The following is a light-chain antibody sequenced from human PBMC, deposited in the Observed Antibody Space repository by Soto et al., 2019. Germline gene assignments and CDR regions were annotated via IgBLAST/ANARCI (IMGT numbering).Light chain of an antibody. Sequence: EIVLTQSPGTLSLSPGQRATLSCRASQSVNSRYLAWYQQKPGQAPRLLIYDASSRATGIPDRFSGSGSGTDFTLTISRLEPEEFAVYYCQQYGTSPETFGQGTKLEIK. CDR3: QQYGTSPET. CDR1: QSVNSRY. V-gene: IGKV3-20*01. J-gene: IGKJ2*01. CDR2: DAS.